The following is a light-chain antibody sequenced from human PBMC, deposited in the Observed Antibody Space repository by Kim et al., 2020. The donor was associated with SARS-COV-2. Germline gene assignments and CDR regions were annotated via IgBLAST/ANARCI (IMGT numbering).Light chain of an antibody. CDR2: GKN. V-gene: IGLV3-19*01. J-gene: IGLJ2*01. Sequence: VALGQTVSITCQGDSLSSYYATWYQQKPGQAPILVIYGKNNRPSGIPDRFSGSSSGNTASLTITGTQAGDEADYYCNSRDRNDPVVFGGGPHLTVL. CDR1: SLSSYY. CDR3: NSRDRNDPVV.